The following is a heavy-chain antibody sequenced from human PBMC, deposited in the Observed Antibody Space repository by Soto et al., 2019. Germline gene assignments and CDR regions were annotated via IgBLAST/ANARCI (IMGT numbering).Heavy chain of an antibody. D-gene: IGHD2-8*01. J-gene: IGHJ6*03. CDR3: ARGLTVRGIYYYYMDV. CDR2: ISAYNGNT. Sequence: ASVKVSCKASGYTFTSYGISWVRQAPGQGLEWMGWISAYNGNTNYAQKLQGRVTMTTDTSTSTAYMELRSLRSDDTAVYYCARGLTVRGIYYYYMDVWGKGTTVTVSS. V-gene: IGHV1-18*01. CDR1: GYTFTSYG.